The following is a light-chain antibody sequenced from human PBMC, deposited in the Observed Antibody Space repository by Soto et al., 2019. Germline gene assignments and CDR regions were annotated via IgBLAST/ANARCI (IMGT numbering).Light chain of an antibody. V-gene: IGKV4-1*01. Sequence: DILMTQSPDSLAVSVGERATINCKASQSVLYSSNNKNYLAWYQQKPGQPPKLLIYWASTRESGVPDRFSGSGSGTDFTLTISSLQAEDVAVYYCQQYYSTPRTFGQGTKVDIK. CDR3: QQYYSTPRT. CDR1: QSVLYSSNNKNY. J-gene: IGKJ1*01. CDR2: WAS.